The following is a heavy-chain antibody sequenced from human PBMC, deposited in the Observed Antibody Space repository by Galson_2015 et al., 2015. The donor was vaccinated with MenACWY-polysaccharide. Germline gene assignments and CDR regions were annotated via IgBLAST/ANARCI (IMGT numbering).Heavy chain of an antibody. Sequence: SLRLSCAASGFDFTRYSMNWVRQAPGKGLEWLSYITGSSDTIYYADSVKGRFTISRDNAQNSLVLQLRSLTVEDTAGYYCARERATVIADSNGMDVWGQGTAVTVSS. CDR3: ARERATVIADSNGMDV. CDR2: ITGSSDTI. CDR1: GFDFTRYS. J-gene: IGHJ6*02. D-gene: IGHD2-21*01. V-gene: IGHV3-48*01.